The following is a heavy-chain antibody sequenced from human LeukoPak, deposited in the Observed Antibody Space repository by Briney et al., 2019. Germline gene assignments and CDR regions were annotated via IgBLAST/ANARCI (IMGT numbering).Heavy chain of an antibody. V-gene: IGHV3-48*02. CDR1: ALTFRTYG. D-gene: IGHD2-8*02. CDR2: ISGSSGSI. Sequence: GGSLTLSCAASALTFRTYGMNWVRQAPGKGLEWVSYISGSSGSIYDADSVKRRFTISRDNAKNSLYLQMNSLRDEDTAFYYCARVYCTGGMCYTGLDYWGQGTLVTVSS. J-gene: IGHJ4*02. CDR3: ARVYCTGGMCYTGLDY.